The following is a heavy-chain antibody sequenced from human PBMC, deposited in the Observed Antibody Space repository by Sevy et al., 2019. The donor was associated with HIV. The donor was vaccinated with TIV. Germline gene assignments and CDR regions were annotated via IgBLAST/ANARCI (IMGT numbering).Heavy chain of an antibody. D-gene: IGHD6-19*01. V-gene: IGHV3-21*01. CDR3: ARLRQWLDH. J-gene: IGHJ4*02. CDR1: GFTFSSHN. CDR2: ISSSSSYI. Sequence: GGSLRLSCEASGFTFSSHNIHWVRQAPGKGLEWVSSISSSSSYIYYADSVKGRFTISRDNAKNSLFLQMNSLRAEDTAMYYCARLRQWLDHWGQGTLVTVSS.